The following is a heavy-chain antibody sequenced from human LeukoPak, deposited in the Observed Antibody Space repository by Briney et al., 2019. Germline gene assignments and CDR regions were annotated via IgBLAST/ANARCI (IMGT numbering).Heavy chain of an antibody. V-gene: IGHV5-51*01. D-gene: IGHD2-15*01. J-gene: IGHJ5*02. CDR2: IYPGDSDT. Sequence: GPSLKISSKGSGSSFTSYWIGWGRRLPGKGLEWVGVIYPGDSDTRYSTSLAGQVTMSADKSISTAYLQSSSLKASDTAMYYCARQVPGCSGGSCYSGWFDPWGQGTLVTVSS. CDR1: GSSFTSYW. CDR3: ARQVPGCSGGSCYSGWFDP.